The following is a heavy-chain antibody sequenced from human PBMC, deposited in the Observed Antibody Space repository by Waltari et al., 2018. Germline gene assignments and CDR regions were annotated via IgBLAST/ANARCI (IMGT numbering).Heavy chain of an antibody. CDR1: SGSISTYY. J-gene: IGHJ3*02. CDR3: ARGTSRDGYRDVAFDI. D-gene: IGHD5-12*01. V-gene: IGHV4-4*07. Sequence: QVQLQESGPGLVKPAETLSLTCTVSSGSISTYYWSWIRLPAGKGLEWIGRIYISGSTNYNPSLKSRVTISVDKSKSQFSLKLSSVTAADTAVYYCARGTSRDGYRDVAFDIWGQGTMVTVSS. CDR2: IYISGST.